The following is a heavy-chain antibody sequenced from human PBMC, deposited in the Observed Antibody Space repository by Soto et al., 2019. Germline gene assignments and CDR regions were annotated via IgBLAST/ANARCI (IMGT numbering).Heavy chain of an antibody. V-gene: IGHV1-2*02. J-gene: IGHJ6*02. CDR2: INPNSGGT. Sequence: ASVKVSCKASGYTFTGYYMHWVRQAPGQGLEWMGWINPNSGGTNYAQKFQGRFTISRDNAQKSLYLQMDSLTSEDTAIYYCARDREPSVYHGMAVWGQGTTVTVSS. CDR1: GYTFTGYY. CDR3: ARDREPSVYHGMAV.